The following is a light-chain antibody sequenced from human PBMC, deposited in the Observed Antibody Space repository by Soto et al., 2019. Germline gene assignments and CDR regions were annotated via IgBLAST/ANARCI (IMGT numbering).Light chain of an antibody. CDR3: QQYVTAFRS. CDR1: QSISSW. V-gene: IGKV1-5*03. CDR2: KAS. J-gene: IGKJ1*01. Sequence: DIQMTQSPSTLSASVGDRFTITFRDSQSISSWLAWYQQTPGTAPKILIYKASSLQSGVPSRFSGSGSGTEFTLTISSLQPDDFATYYCQQYVTAFRSFGQGTKVDIK.